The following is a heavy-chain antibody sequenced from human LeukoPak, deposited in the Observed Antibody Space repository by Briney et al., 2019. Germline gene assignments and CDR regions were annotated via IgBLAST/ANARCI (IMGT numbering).Heavy chain of an antibody. J-gene: IGHJ3*02. D-gene: IGHD3-3*01. V-gene: IGHV3-30*18. CDR1: GFTFSSYG. CDR3: AKAQSTRLYDFWSGHPWGDAFDI. CDR2: ISYDGSNK. Sequence: GGSLRLSCAASGFTFSSYGMHWVRQAPGKGLEWVAVISYDGSNKYYADSVKGRFTISRDNSKNTLYLQMNSLRAEDTAVYYCAKAQSTRLYDFWSGHPWGDAFDIWGQGTMVTVSS.